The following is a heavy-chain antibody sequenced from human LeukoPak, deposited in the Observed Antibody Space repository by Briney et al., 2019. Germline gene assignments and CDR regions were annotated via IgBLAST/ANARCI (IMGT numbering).Heavy chain of an antibody. Sequence: GGSLRLSCAASGFTFSSYGMHWVRQVRQAPGKGREWVAVIWFDGSKKYYSDSVRGRFTISRDNSKNTLYLQMNSLRAEDTAVYYCARVANITTFGMDVWGQGTTVTVSS. D-gene: IGHD3-9*01. J-gene: IGHJ6*02. CDR1: GFTFSSYG. CDR3: ARVANITTFGMDV. CDR2: IWFDGSKK. V-gene: IGHV3-33*01.